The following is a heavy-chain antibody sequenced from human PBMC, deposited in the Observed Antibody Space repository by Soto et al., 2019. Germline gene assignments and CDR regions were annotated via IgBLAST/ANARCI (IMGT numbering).Heavy chain of an antibody. D-gene: IGHD1-26*01. CDR2: IIPILGIR. CDR3: ARDVGD. V-gene: IGHV1-69*08. Sequence: QLQLVQSGAEVKKPGSSVKVSCKASGGSFSTYTITWVRQAPGQGLEWMGRIIPILGIRDYAQKFQARVTITADKSTSTAYMELSSLTSEDTAVYYCARDVGDLGQGTLDTVSS. J-gene: IGHJ4*02. CDR1: GGSFSTYT.